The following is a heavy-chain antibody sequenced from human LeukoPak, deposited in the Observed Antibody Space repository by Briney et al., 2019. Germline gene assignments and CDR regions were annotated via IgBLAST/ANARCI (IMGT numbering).Heavy chain of an antibody. J-gene: IGHJ4*02. CDR2: IYPRDGST. V-gene: IGHV1-46*01. CDR1: GYTFTSNY. Sequence: ASVKVSCKASGYTFTSNYIHWVRQTPGQGLEWMGMIYPRDGSTSYAQKFQGRVTVTRDTSTSTVHMELSGLRSEDTAVYYCAGDQEGFDYWGQGTLVTVSS. CDR3: AGDQEGFDY.